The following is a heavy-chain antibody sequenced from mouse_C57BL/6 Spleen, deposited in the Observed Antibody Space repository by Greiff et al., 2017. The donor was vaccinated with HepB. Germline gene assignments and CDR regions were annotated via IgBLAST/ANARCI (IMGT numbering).Heavy chain of an antibody. J-gene: IGHJ3*01. D-gene: IGHD2-4*01. V-gene: IGHV1-69*01. CDR3: ATGLPLAY. CDR1: GYTFPSYW. Sequence: QSCKASGYTFPSYWMHWVKQRPGQGLEWIGEIDPSDSYTNYNQKFKGKSTLTVDKSSSTAYMQLSSLTSEDSAVYYCATGLPLAYWGQGTLVTVSA. CDR2: IDPSDSYT.